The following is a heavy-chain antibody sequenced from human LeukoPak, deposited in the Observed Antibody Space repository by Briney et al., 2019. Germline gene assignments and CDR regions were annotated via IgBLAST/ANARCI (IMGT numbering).Heavy chain of an antibody. CDR3: ASRNLRAKGAFDY. J-gene: IGHJ4*02. Sequence: SETLSLTCTVSGGSISSSSYYWGWIRQPPGKGLEWIGSIYYSGSTYYNPSLKRRVTISVDTSKNQFSLKLSSVTAADTAVYYCASRNLRAKGAFDYWGQGTLVTVSS. V-gene: IGHV4-39*07. CDR1: GGSISSSSYY. CDR2: IYYSGST. D-gene: IGHD1-14*01.